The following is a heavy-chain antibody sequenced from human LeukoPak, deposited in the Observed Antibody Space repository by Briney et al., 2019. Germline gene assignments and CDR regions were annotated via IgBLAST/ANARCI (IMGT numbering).Heavy chain of an antibody. V-gene: IGHV4-39*02. CDR1: GDSISSSNDY. CDR2: IYYSGST. Sequence: SETLSLTCTVSGDSISSSNDYWGWIRQPPGKGLEWIGSIYYSGSTFYNPSLKSRVTISVDTSKNQFSLKLSSVTAADTAVYYCARETEGASPGDGGQGTLVTVSS. D-gene: IGHD1-26*01. CDR3: ARETEGASPGD. J-gene: IGHJ4*02.